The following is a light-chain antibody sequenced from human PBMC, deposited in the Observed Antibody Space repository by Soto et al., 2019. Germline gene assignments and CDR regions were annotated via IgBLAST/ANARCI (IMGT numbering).Light chain of an antibody. CDR2: DAS. J-gene: IGKJ4*01. Sequence: DIQMTQSPSSLSASVGDRVTITCQASQDSSNYLNWYQQKPGKAPKLLIYDASNLETGVPSRFSGSGSGTDFTFTISSLQPEDIATYSCQQYDNLLTFGGGTKVEIK. CDR3: QQYDNLLT. V-gene: IGKV1-33*01. CDR1: QDSSNY.